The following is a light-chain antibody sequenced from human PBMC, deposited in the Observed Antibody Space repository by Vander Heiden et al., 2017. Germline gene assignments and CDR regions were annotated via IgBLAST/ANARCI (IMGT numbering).Light chain of an antibody. V-gene: IGLV1-44*01. CDR2: SNN. CDR1: SSNIGSNT. Sequence: QSVLTQSPSASGTPGPRVTISCSGSSSNIGSNTVNWYQQFPGTAPKLLMYSNNQRPSGVPDRFSGSKSGTSGSLAISGLQSEDEADYYCAGWDDSLNGWVFGGGTKLTVL. CDR3: AGWDDSLNGWV. J-gene: IGLJ3*02.